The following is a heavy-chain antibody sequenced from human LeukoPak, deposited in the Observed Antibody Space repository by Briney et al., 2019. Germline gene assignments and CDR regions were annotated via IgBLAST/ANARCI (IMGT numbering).Heavy chain of an antibody. CDR1: GGSISSSNW. D-gene: IGHD3-22*01. J-gene: IGHJ5*02. V-gene: IGHV4-4*02. Sequence: SGTLSLACAVSGGSISSSNWWSWVRQPPGKGLEWIGEIYHSGSTNYNPSLKSRVTISVDKSKNQFSLKLSSVTAADTAVYYCARHRYYYDSSDYYYCFDPWGQGTLVTVSS. CDR2: IYHSGST. CDR3: ARHRYYYDSSDYYYCFDP.